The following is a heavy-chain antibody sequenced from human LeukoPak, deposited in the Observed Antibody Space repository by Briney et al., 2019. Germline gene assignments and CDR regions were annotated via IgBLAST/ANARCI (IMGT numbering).Heavy chain of an antibody. CDR2: INHSGST. CDR3: ARLVYCSSTSCRNDY. D-gene: IGHD2-2*01. CDR1: GGSLSGYY. Sequence: SGTLARTCAVEGGSLSGYYWSWIRQPPGKGLEWIGEINHSGSTNYNPSLMSRVTISVDTSKNQFSLKLSSVTAADTAVYYCARLVYCSSTSCRNDYWGQGTLVTVSS. J-gene: IGHJ4*02. V-gene: IGHV4-34*01.